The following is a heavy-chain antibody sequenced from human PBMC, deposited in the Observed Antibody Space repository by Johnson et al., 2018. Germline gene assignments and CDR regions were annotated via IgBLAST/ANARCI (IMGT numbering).Heavy chain of an antibody. J-gene: IGHJ5*02. Sequence: VQLVESGGGLVKPGGSLRLSCAASGFTFSNAWMNWVRQAPGKGLEWVGRIKSKTDGGTTDYAAPVKGRFTISRDDSKNTLYLQMNSLKTEDTAVYYCTTLHAYYDFWSGYHNWFDPWGQGTLVTVSS. CDR2: IKSKTDGGTT. CDR1: GFTFSNAW. CDR3: TTLHAYYDFWSGYHNWFDP. D-gene: IGHD3-3*01. V-gene: IGHV3-15*07.